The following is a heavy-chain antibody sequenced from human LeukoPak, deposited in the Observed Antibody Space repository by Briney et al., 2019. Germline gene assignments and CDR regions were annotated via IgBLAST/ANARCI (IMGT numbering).Heavy chain of an antibody. V-gene: IGHV3-9*01. J-gene: IGHJ4*02. CDR3: AGGEERKGDYFDY. D-gene: IGHD1-26*01. CDR2: ISGNSGSI. CDR1: GFTFDDYA. Sequence: PGRSLRLSCAASGFTFDDYAMHWVRQAPGKGLEWVSGISGNSGSIGYADSVKGRFTISRDNAKNSLYLQMNSLRAEDTAVYYCAGGEERKGDYFDYWGQGTLVTVSS.